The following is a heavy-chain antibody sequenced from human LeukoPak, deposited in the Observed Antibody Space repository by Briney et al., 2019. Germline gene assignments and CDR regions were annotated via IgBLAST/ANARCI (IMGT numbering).Heavy chain of an antibody. CDR3: ATDSSSSGRYAFDI. J-gene: IGHJ3*02. D-gene: IGHD6-6*01. CDR2: IYHSGST. CDR1: GGSISSGGYY. V-gene: IGHV4-30-2*01. Sequence: SETLSLTCTVSGGSISSGGYYWSWIRQPPGKGLEWIGYIYHSGSTYYNPSLKSRVTISVDRSKNQFSLKLSSVTAADTAVYYCATDSSSSGRYAFDIWGQGTMVTVSS.